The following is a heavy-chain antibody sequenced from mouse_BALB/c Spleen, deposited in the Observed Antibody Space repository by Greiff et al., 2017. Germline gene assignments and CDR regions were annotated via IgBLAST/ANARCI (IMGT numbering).Heavy chain of an antibody. CDR1: GFTFSDYY. V-gene: IGHV5-4*02. J-gene: IGHJ4*01. CDR3: ARGEAYYAMDY. CDR2: ISDGGSYT. Sequence: EVKLVESGGGLVKPGGSLKLSCAASGFTFSDYYMYWVRQTPEQRLEWVATISDGGSYTYYPDSVKGRFTISRDNAKNNLYLQLSSLKSEDTAMYYCARGEAYYAMDYWGQGTSVTVSS.